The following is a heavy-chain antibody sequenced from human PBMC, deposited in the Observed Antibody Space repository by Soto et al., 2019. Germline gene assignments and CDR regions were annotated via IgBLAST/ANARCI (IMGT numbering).Heavy chain of an antibody. D-gene: IGHD3-22*01. Sequence: GGSLRLSCAASGFTFSSYGMHRVRQPPGKGLEWVAGISYDGSNEHYADSVKGRFAISRDNSKITVYLQMNSLRAEDTAVYYCAKDTYYHDSTGYYVFDYWGQGTLVTVSS. CDR2: ISYDGSNE. CDR1: GFTFSSYG. V-gene: IGHV3-30*18. CDR3: AKDTYYHDSTGYYVFDY. J-gene: IGHJ4*02.